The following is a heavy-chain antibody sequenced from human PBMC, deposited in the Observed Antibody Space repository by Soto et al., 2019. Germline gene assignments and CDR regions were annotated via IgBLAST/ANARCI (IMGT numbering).Heavy chain of an antibody. CDR2: IFPGDSDT. J-gene: IGHJ4*02. CDR3: ARGTTVPTYTDYYLDY. V-gene: IGHV5-51*01. D-gene: IGHD4-17*01. Sequence: GESLKISCKGSAYDFATHWICWVRQKPGKGLEWMGIIFPGDSDTRYSPSFQGQVIISVDKSTTTAFLQWNSLRPSDTAMYYCARGTTVPTYTDYYLDYWRQGTLVTVSS. CDR1: AYDFATHW.